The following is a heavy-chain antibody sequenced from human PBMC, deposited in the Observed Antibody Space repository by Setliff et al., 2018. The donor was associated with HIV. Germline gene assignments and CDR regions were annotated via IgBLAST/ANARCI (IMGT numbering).Heavy chain of an antibody. Sequence: SETLSLTCAIAGGYISSSNWWSWVRQPPGKGLEWIGEIYHGGSTKYNPSLKSRVTISVDKSKNQFSLKLSSVTAADTAVYYCARSITMIIVAPGAFDIWGQGTMVTVSS. CDR2: IYHGGST. V-gene: IGHV4-4*02. CDR3: ARSITMIIVAPGAFDI. CDR1: GGYISSSNW. J-gene: IGHJ3*02. D-gene: IGHD3-22*01.